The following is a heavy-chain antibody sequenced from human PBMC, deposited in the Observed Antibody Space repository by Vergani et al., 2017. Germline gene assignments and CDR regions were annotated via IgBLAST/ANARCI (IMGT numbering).Heavy chain of an antibody. CDR2: INHSGTI. J-gene: IGHJ3*01. CDR1: GGSLSGYY. V-gene: IGHV4-34*01. Sequence: QVQLQQWGPGLLKPSETLSLTCAVYGGSLSGYYWSWIRLAPGKGLEWIGEINHSGTINYNPTLKSPSNVSIDTSRDHFSLKLRSVSAADTAVYFCARRAERWETLLRDDFDVWGQGTFVTVSP. D-gene: IGHD1-26*01. CDR3: ARRAERWETLLRDDFDV.